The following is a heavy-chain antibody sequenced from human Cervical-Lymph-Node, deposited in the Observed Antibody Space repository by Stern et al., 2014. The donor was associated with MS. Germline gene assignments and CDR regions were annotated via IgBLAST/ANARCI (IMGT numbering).Heavy chain of an antibody. V-gene: IGHV3-30*18. CDR2: ISFDGTNT. CDR1: GFTFSNYG. CDR3: AKTGANSLFDY. J-gene: IGHJ4*02. Sequence: VQLVESGGGVVQPGRSLRLSCAASGFTFSNYGMHWVRQTTGEGLEWVAVISFDGTNTYYADSVKGRFNISRDNSQNTLYLQMNSLRLEDTAVYYCAKTGANSLFDYWGQGTLVTVSS. D-gene: IGHD2-21*01.